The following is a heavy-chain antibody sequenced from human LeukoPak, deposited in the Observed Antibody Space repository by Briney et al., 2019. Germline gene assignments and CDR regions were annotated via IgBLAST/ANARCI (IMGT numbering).Heavy chain of an antibody. D-gene: IGHD3-22*01. CDR1: GFTFSDYY. J-gene: IGHJ4*02. CDR2: ISSSGSTI. Sequence: GGSLRLSCAASGFTFSDYYMSWIRQAPGKGLEWVSYISSSGSTIYYADSVKGRFTISRDNAKNSLYLQMNSLRAEDTAVYYCAYGNYYDSSGSLFDHWGQGTLVTVSS. CDR3: AYGNYYDSSGSLFDH. V-gene: IGHV3-11*04.